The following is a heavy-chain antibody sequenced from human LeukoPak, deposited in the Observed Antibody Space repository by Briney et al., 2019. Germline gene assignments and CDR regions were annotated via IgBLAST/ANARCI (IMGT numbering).Heavy chain of an antibody. J-gene: IGHJ4*02. CDR3: ARDYGDYFDY. CDR1: GGSISSYY. D-gene: IGHD4-17*01. V-gene: IGHV4-59*01. Sequence: SETLSLTCTVSGGSISSYYWSWIRQPPGKGLEWIGYIYYSVSTNYNPSLKSRVTISVDTSKNQFSLKLSSVTAADTAVYYCARDYGDYFDYWGQGTLVTVSS. CDR2: IYYSVST.